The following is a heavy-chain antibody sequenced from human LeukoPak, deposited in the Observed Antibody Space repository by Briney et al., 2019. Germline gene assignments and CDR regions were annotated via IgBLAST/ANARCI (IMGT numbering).Heavy chain of an antibody. Sequence: GGSLRLSCAASGFTFTSYSLNWVRQAPGKGLEWVSAISGSGGSTYYADSVKGRFTISRDNSKNTLYLQMNSLRAEDTAVYYCAKGRPHRGWASSWAHRKTAAFDIWGQGTMVTVSS. CDR2: ISGSGGST. CDR3: AKGRPHRGWASSWAHRKTAAFDI. D-gene: IGHD6-13*01. CDR1: GFTFTSYS. J-gene: IGHJ3*02. V-gene: IGHV3-23*01.